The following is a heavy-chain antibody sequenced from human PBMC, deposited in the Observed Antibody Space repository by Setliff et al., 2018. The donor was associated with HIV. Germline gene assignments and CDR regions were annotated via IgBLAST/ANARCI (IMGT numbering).Heavy chain of an antibody. V-gene: IGHV4-39*01. CDR3: ARRIFHSSFPSFDS. D-gene: IGHD2-15*01. Sequence: PSETLSLTCAVSGGSIGTTTYYWGWIRQPPGKGLEWIGSIYYNGITYYNPSLKGRFTISVDTSKNQFSLKVTSVTAADTAVYYCARRIFHSSFPSFDSWGQGTLVTSPQ. CDR2: IYYNGIT. CDR1: GGSIGTTTYY. J-gene: IGHJ4*02.